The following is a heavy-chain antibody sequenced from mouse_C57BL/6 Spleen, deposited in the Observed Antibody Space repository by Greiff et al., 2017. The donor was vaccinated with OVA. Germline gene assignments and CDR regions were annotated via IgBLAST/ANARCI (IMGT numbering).Heavy chain of an antibody. Sequence: VQLQQSGPELVKPGASVKISCKASGYAFSSSWMNWVKQRPGKGLEWIGRIYPGDGATNYNGKFKGKATLTADKSSSTAYMQLSSLTSEDSAVYVCARWGRHCNWFAYWGQGTLVTVSA. CDR2: IYPGDGAT. CDR1: GYAFSSSW. V-gene: IGHV1-82*01. CDR3: ARWGRHCNWFAY. D-gene: IGHD1-1*01. J-gene: IGHJ3*01.